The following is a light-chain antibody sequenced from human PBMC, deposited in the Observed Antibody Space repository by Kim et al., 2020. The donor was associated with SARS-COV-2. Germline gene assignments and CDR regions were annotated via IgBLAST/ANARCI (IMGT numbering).Light chain of an antibody. CDR1: QSVNSNY. CDR3: QQYDSSPLT. CDR2: DAS. Sequence: SPGETASLRCGASQSVNSNYLAWYQQKPGLAPRLLIYDASSRATGIPDRFSGSGSGTDFTLTISRLEPEDFAVYYCQQYDSSPLTFGGGTKVDIK. J-gene: IGKJ4*01. V-gene: IGKV3D-20*01.